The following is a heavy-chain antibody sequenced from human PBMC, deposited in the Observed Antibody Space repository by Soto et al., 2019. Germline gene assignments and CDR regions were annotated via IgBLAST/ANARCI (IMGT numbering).Heavy chain of an antibody. CDR1: VGSISSYY. Sequence: QVQLQESGPGLVKPSETLSLTCTVSVGSISSYYWSWLRQPPGKGLEWIGHIYYTGRTKYNPSLKSRVTISVDSSKNQVSLKLRSVTAADTAVYYCVGHGYSGSYSYYCGMDVWGQGTTVTVSS. D-gene: IGHD1-26*01. CDR2: IYYTGRT. V-gene: IGHV4-59*08. J-gene: IGHJ6*02. CDR3: VGHGYSGSYSYYCGMDV.